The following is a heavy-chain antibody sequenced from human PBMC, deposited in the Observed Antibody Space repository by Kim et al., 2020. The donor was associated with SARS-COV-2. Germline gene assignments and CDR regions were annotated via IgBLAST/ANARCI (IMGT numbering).Heavy chain of an antibody. CDR3: ARGGAPTYYYDSSGYYYEGDYYGMDV. CDR1: GYTFTSYA. Sequence: ASVKVSCKASGYTFTSYAMHWVRQAPGQRLEWMGWINAGNGNTKYSQKFQGRVTITRDTSASTAYMELSSLRSEDTAVYYCARGGAPTYYYDSSGYYYEGDYYGMDVWGQGTTVTVSS. CDR2: INAGNGNT. D-gene: IGHD3-22*01. V-gene: IGHV1-3*01. J-gene: IGHJ6*02.